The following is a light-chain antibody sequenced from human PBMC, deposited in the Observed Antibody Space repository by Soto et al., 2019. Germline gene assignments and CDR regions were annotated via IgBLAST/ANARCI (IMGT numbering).Light chain of an antibody. CDR2: AAS. CDR3: QQYNSHLGIT. Sequence: LSASVCDRVTITCRASQSISSYLNWYQQKPGKAPKLLIYAASSLQSGVPSRFSGSGSGTDFTLTISSLQPDDFATYYCQQYNSHLGITFGPGTKVDIK. V-gene: IGKV1-39*01. J-gene: IGKJ3*01. CDR1: QSISSY.